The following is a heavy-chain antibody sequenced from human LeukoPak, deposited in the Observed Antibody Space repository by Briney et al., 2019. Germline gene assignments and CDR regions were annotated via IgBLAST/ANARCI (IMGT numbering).Heavy chain of an antibody. J-gene: IGHJ4*02. V-gene: IGHV3-11*01. CDR1: GFTFSDYY. CDR3: ARDAKDGSAAGPAAFDY. D-gene: IGHD6-13*01. Sequence: PGGSLRLSCAASGFTFSDYYMSWIRQAPGKGLECVSYISSSGSTIYYADSVKGRFTISRDNAKNSLYLQMNSLRAEDTAVYYCARDAKDGSAAGPAAFDYWGQGTLVTVSS. CDR2: ISSSGSTI.